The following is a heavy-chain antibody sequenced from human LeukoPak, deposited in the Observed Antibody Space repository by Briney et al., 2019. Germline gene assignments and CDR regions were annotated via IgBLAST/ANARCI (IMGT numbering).Heavy chain of an antibody. J-gene: IGHJ4*02. CDR2: ISYDGNNK. CDR3: AKVLTYYYDISGSYYGYYFDY. V-gene: IGHV3-30*18. D-gene: IGHD3-22*01. Sequence: GGSLRLSCAASGFTFSSYGMHWVRQAPGKGLEWVAVISYDGNNKYYADSVKGRFTISRDNSKNTLYMQMNSLRPEDTAVYYCAKVLTYYYDISGSYYGYYFDYWGQGTLVTVSS. CDR1: GFTFSSYG.